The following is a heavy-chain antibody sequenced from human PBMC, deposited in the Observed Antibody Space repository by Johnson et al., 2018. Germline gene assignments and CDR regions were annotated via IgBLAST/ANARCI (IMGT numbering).Heavy chain of an antibody. V-gene: IGHV6-1*01. J-gene: IGHJ1*01. CDR2: TYYRSKWYN. Sequence: QTLSLTCAISGDSVSSNSAAWNCIRQSPSRGREWLGRTYYRSKWYNDYAVSVKSRITINPDTSNNQFSLQLNPVTPEETAVYDCARDRGGGSYAEYFQRWGQGTLVTVSS. CDR1: GDSVSSNSAA. CDR3: ARDRGGGSYAEYFQR. D-gene: IGHD1-26*01.